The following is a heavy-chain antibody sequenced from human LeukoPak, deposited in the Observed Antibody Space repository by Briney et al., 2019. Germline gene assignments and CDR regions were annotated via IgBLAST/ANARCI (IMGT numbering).Heavy chain of an antibody. CDR2: ISASGGTT. V-gene: IGHV3-23*01. Sequence: TGGSLRLSCAASGFTFSSYAMSWVRQAPGKGLEWVAAISASGGTTYYADSVKGRFTISRDNSKNTLYLQMNSLRAEDTALYYCAKGTSPLGAFDYWGQGSLVTVSS. CDR1: GFTFSSYA. J-gene: IGHJ4*02. CDR3: AKGTSPLGAFDY. D-gene: IGHD1-26*01.